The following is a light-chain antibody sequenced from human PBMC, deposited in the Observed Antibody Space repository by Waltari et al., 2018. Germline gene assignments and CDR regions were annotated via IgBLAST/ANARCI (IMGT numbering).Light chain of an antibody. CDR2: TNN. CDR3: ATWDDSLNGQVI. CDR1: SSNIGNNY. V-gene: IGLV1-47*01. Sequence: QSVLTQPPLASGTPGQSVTISCSGSSSNIGNNYVDWYQQLPGKAPKLLIYTNNQLPSGVPARFSGSKSGTSASLAISGLRSEDEADYYCATWDDSLNGQVIFGGGTKLTVL. J-gene: IGLJ2*01.